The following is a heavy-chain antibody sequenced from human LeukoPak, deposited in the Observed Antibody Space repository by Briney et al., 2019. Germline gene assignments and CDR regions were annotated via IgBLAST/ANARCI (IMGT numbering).Heavy chain of an antibody. Sequence: SETLSLTCAVYGGSFSGYYWSWIRHPPAKGLEWIGEINHSGSTNYDPSLKSRVTISIDTFKKQFSLKLSSVTAADTGVYYCARNTHYYGSGSYGMDVWGQGTTVTVSS. CDR1: GGSFSGYY. D-gene: IGHD3-10*01. CDR2: INHSGST. J-gene: IGHJ6*02. CDR3: ARNTHYYGSGSYGMDV. V-gene: IGHV4-34*01.